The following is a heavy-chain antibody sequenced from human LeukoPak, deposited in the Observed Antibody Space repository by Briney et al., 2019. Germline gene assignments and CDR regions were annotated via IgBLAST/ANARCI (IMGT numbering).Heavy chain of an antibody. J-gene: IGHJ5*02. V-gene: IGHV4-59*01. CDR3: ARWGTYYDILTVPGWFDP. CDR2: IYYSGST. D-gene: IGHD3-9*01. CDR1: GGSISSYY. Sequence: PSETLSLTCTVSGGSISSYYWSWIRQPPGKGLEWIGYIYYSGSTNYNPSLKSRVTISVDTSKNQFSLKLSSVTAADTAEYYCARWGTYYDILTVPGWFDPWGQGTLVTVSS.